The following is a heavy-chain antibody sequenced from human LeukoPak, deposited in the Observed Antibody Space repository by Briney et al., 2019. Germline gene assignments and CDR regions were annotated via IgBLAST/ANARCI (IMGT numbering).Heavy chain of an antibody. D-gene: IGHD4-17*01. CDR1: GGSISSGGYY. CDR2: IYYSGST. J-gene: IGHJ4*02. CDR3: HCYTVTTPYFDY. Sequence: SQTLSLTCTVSGGSISSGGYYWSWIRQHPGKGLEWIGYIYYSGSTYYNPSLKSRVTISVDTSKNQFSLKLSSVTAADTAVYYCHCYTVTTPYFDYWGQGTLVTVSS. V-gene: IGHV4-31*03.